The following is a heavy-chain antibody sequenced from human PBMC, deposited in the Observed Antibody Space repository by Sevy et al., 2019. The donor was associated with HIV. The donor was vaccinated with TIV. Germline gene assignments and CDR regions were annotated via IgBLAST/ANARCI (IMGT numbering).Heavy chain of an antibody. CDR1: GGTFSSYA. CDR3: AIPAVAGTPRHYYYGMDV. Sequence: ASVKVSCKASGGTFSSYAISWVRQAPGQGLEWMGGIIPIFGTANYAQKFQGRVTITADESTSTAYMELSSLRSEDTAVYYCAIPAVAGTPRHYYYGMDVWGQGTTVTVSS. V-gene: IGHV1-69*13. D-gene: IGHD6-19*01. CDR2: IIPIFGTA. J-gene: IGHJ6*02.